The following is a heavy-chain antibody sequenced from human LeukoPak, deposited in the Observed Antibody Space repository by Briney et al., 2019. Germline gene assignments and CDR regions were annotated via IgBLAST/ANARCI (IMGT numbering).Heavy chain of an antibody. J-gene: IGHJ3*02. CDR1: GYTFTTYA. Sequence: SSVKVSCKASGYTFTTYAMNWVRQAPGQGLEWMGWINTNTGNPTYAQGFTGRFVFSLDTSVSTAYYCARVVDYYDSSGPRGWDAFDIWGQGTMVTVSS. CDR3: WDAFDI. D-gene: IGHD3-22*01. V-gene: IGHV7-4-1*01. CDR2: INTNTGNP.